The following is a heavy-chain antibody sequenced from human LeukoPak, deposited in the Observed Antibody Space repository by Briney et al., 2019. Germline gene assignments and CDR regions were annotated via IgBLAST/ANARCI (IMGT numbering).Heavy chain of an antibody. D-gene: IGHD3-16*01. CDR2: IFYSGST. Sequence: SETLSLTCTVSGWSITNNNDHWGWIRQPPGKGLEWIGSIFYSGSTFYNPSLKSRVTISVDTSKNHFSLRLSSVTAADTAVYYCARFALAFDSWSQGTLVTVSS. V-gene: IGHV4-39*02. CDR1: GWSITNNNDH. J-gene: IGHJ4*02. CDR3: ARFALAFDS.